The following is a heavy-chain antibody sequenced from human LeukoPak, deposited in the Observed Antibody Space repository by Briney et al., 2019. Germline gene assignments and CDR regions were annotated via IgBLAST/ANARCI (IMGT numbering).Heavy chain of an antibody. V-gene: IGHV3-7*01. D-gene: IGHD5-12*01. CDR1: GFTFSSYW. CDR2: IKQDGSEK. Sequence: GGSLRLSCAASGFTFSSYWMSWVRQAPGKGLEWVANIKQDGSEKYYVDSVKGRFTISRDNAKNSLYLQMNSLRAEDTAVYYCARHSGYSGYDFDYWGQGTLVTVSS. J-gene: IGHJ4*02. CDR3: ARHSGYSGYDFDY.